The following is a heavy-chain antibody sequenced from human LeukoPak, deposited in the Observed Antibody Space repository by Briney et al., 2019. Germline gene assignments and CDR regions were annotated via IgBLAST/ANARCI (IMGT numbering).Heavy chain of an antibody. CDR2: INSDGSST. J-gene: IGHJ4*02. V-gene: IGHV3-74*01. CDR1: GFTFSSHW. CDR3: ATDVPAVTIFGY. D-gene: IGHD2-2*01. Sequence: PGGSLRLSCAASGFTFSSHWMHWVRQAPGTGLVWVSLINSDGSSTNYADSVKGRFTISRDNAKNTLYLQMNSLRAEDTAVYYCATDVPAVTIFGYWGQGTLVTVSS.